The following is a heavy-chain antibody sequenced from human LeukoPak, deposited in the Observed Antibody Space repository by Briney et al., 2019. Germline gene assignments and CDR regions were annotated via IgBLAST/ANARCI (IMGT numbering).Heavy chain of an antibody. V-gene: IGHV3-21*01. CDR1: GFTFSSYS. CDR2: ISSSSSYI. CDR3: ARCEEEYYDFWSGYYRGYYYYMDV. D-gene: IGHD3-3*01. Sequence: GVSLRLSCAASGFTFSSYSMNWVRQAPGKGLEWVSSISSSSSYIYYADSVKGRFTISRDNAKNSLYLQMNSLRAEDTAVYYCARCEEEYYDFWSGYYRGYYYYMDVWGKGTTVTVSS. J-gene: IGHJ6*03.